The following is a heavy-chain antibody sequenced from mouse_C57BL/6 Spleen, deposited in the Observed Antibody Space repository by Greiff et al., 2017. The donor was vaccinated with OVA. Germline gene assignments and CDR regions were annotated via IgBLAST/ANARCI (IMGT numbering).Heavy chain of an antibody. CDR3: ARSPHYYGSSPAWFAY. V-gene: IGHV1-80*01. CDR1: GYAFSSYW. J-gene: IGHJ3*01. CDR2: IYPGDGDT. D-gene: IGHD1-1*01. Sequence: VKLVESGAELVKPGASVKISCKASGYAFSSYWMNWVKQRPGKGLEWIGQIYPGDGDTNYNGKFKGKATLTADKSSSTAYMQLSSLTSEDSAVYFCARSPHYYGSSPAWFAYWGQGTLVTVSA.